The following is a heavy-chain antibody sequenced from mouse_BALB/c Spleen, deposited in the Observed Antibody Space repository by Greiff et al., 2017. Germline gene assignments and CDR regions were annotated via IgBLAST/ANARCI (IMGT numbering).Heavy chain of an antibody. CDR2: IYPYNGGT. CDR1: GYTFTDYN. D-gene: IGHD1-1*01. V-gene: IGHV1S29*02. Sequence: EVQVVESGPELVKPGASVKISCKASGYTFTDYNMHWVKQSHGKSLEWIGYIYPYNGGTGYNQKFKSKATLTVDNSSSTAYMELRSLTSEDSAVYYCARRPPYYYGSSYWYFDVWGAGTTVTVSS. J-gene: IGHJ1*01. CDR3: ARRPPYYYGSSYWYFDV.